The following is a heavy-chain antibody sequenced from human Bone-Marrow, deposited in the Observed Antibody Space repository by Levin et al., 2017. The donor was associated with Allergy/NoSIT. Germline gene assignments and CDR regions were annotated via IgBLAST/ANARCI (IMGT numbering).Heavy chain of an antibody. V-gene: IGHV3-21*06. J-gene: IGHJ4*02. CDR3: ARGELGATNDY. D-gene: IGHD1-26*01. CDR2: ISDNSLYI. CDR1: GFTFSRYS. Sequence: GESLKISCAASGFTFSRYSVNWVRQAPGKGLEWVSSISDNSLYIYYADSVKGRFTISRDNAKNSLYLQMNSLRAEDTAVYYCARGELGATNDYWGQGTLVTVSS.